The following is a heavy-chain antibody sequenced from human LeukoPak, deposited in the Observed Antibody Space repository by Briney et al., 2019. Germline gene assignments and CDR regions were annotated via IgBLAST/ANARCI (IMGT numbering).Heavy chain of an antibody. CDR2: ISAYNGNT. D-gene: IGHD3-22*01. Sequence: GASVKVSCKASGYTFTSYGIIWVRQAPGQGLEWMGWISAYNGNTNYAQKLQGRVTMTTDTSTSTAYMELRSLRSDDTAVYYCARDTYYYDSSGYYALYNWFDPWGQGTLVTVSS. CDR3: ARDTYYYDSSGYYALYNWFDP. V-gene: IGHV1-18*01. CDR1: GYTFTSYG. J-gene: IGHJ5*02.